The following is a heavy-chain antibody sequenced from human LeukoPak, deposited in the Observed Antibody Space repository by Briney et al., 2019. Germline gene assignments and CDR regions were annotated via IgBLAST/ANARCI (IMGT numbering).Heavy chain of an antibody. J-gene: IGHJ4*02. CDR3: ARVPSGDYVWGSYRYFEY. V-gene: IGHV3-74*01. CDR2: INSDGSST. CDR1: GFTFSSYW. D-gene: IGHD3-16*02. Sequence: PGGSLRLSCAASGFTFSSYWMHWVRQAPGKGLVWVSRINSDGSSTSYADSVKGRFIISRDNAKNTLYLQMNSLRAEDTAVYYCARVPSGDYVWGSYRYFEYWGQGTLVTVSS.